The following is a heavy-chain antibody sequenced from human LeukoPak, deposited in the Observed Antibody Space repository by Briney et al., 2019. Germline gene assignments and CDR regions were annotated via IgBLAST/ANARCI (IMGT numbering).Heavy chain of an antibody. CDR2: IYYSGST. V-gene: IGHV4-59*11. CDR1: GGSISSHY. CDR3: ARDFRDGDSVFYYYYMGV. D-gene: IGHD4-17*01. Sequence: SETLSLTCTVSGGSISSHYWSWIRQPPGKGLEWIGYIYYSGSTNCNPSLKSRGTISIDTSKNQFSLKLSSVTAADTAVYYCARDFRDGDSVFYYYYMGVWGKGTTVTVSS. J-gene: IGHJ6*03.